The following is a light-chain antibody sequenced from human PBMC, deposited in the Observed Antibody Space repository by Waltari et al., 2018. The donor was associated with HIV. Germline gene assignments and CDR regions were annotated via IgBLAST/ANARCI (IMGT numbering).Light chain of an antibody. CDR2: EVS. CDR1: TSDVGGYNY. Sequence: QSGLTQPASVSGSPGQPRTISGTGTTSDVGGYNYVSGYQQHAGKAPELIIYEVSKPPSGVSNRFSGSKSGNTASLTISGLQPEDETDYYCSSFSSSSTPYVFGTGTKVTVL. J-gene: IGLJ1*01. V-gene: IGLV2-14*01. CDR3: SSFSSSSTPYV.